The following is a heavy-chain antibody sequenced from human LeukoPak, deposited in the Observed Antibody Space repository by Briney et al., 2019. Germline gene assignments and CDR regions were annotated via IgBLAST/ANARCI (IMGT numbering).Heavy chain of an antibody. J-gene: IGHJ4*02. CDR3: ARDLTGVLDY. Sequence: PGGSLRLSCAASGFTVSSNYMGWVRQAPGKGLEWVSVIYSGGSTYYADSVKGRFTISRDNSKNTLYLQMNSLRAEDTAVYYCARDLTGVLDYWGQGTLVTVSS. D-gene: IGHD7-27*01. V-gene: IGHV3-53*01. CDR2: IYSGGST. CDR1: GFTVSSNY.